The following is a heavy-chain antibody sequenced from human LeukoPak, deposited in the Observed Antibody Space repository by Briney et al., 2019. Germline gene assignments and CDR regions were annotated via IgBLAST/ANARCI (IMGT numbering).Heavy chain of an antibody. J-gene: IGHJ4*02. Sequence: GGSLRLSCAASGFTFSIYAMSWVRQAPGKGLEWVSVIGGGGSSTNYADSVKGRFTISRDNSKDKLYLQMNSLRVEDTAIYFCAKGRGWLQPFDYWGQGSLVTVSS. CDR3: AKGRGWLQPFDY. CDR2: IGGGGSST. CDR1: GFTFSIYA. D-gene: IGHD5-24*01. V-gene: IGHV3-23*01.